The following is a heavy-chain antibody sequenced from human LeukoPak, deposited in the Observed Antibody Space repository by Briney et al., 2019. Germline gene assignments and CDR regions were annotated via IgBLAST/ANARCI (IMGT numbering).Heavy chain of an antibody. CDR3: ARYPYSGISGWQAFDY. CDR2: IPYSGNA. Sequence: SETLSLTCTVSGGSISSSSYHWGWIRQPPGQGLEWIGTIPYSGNAYYSPSLKSRVTISVDTSKNQFSLKVSSVTAADTAVYYCARYPYSGISGWQAFDYWGQGTLVTVSS. D-gene: IGHD6-19*01. V-gene: IGHV4-39*01. CDR1: GGSISSSSYH. J-gene: IGHJ4*02.